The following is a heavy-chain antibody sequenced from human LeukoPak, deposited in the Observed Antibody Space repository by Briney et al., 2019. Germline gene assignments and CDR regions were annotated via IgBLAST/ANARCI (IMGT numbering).Heavy chain of an antibody. CDR3: ASLFSSGIYGYDS. V-gene: IGHV2-5*01. CDR2: IYSNDDK. Sequence: SGPTLVKPTQTLTLTCTFSGFSLSTSGVGVGWTRQPPGKALEWVALIYSNDDKRYSPPLEGRLTIARDTSENQVVLTMTNMDPVDTATYYCASLFSSGIYGYDSWGLGTLVTVST. J-gene: IGHJ5*01. CDR1: GFSLSTSGVG. D-gene: IGHD3-10*01.